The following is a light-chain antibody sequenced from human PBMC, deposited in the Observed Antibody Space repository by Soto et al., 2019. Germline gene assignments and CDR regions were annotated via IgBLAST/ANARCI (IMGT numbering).Light chain of an antibody. J-gene: IGLJ3*02. V-gene: IGLV1-47*01. CDR1: ISNLGSNF. Sequence: QSVLTQPPSASGTPGQTVTISCSGSISNLGSNFVFWYQQLPGSAPKLLISRNNQRPSGVPDRFSGSKSGTSASLAISGLRSEDQADYPCAAWDDSLSGVVFGGGTKLTVL. CDR3: AAWDDSLSGVV. CDR2: RNN.